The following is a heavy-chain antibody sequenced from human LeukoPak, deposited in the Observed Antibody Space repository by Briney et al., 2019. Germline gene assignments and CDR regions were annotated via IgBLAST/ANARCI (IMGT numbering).Heavy chain of an antibody. V-gene: IGHV1-8*01. Sequence: GASVKVSCKASGYTFTSYVINWVRQATGQGLEWMGWMNPNSGNTGYAQKFQGRVTMTRNTSISTAYMELSSPRSEDTAVYYCARGLDCSSTSCYGEGYYYYYMDVWGKGTTVTVSS. CDR3: ARGLDCSSTSCYGEGYYYYYMDV. J-gene: IGHJ6*03. CDR1: GYTFTSYV. D-gene: IGHD2-2*01. CDR2: MNPNSGNT.